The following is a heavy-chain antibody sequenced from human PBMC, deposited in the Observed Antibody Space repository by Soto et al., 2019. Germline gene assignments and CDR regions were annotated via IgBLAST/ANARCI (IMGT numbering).Heavy chain of an antibody. Sequence: GASVKVSCKASGYTFTSYYMHWVRQAPGQGLEWMGIINPSGGSTSYAQKSQGRVTMTRDTSTSTVYMELSSLRSEDTAVYYCARSSKSGSYYHHYFDYWGQGTLVTVSS. CDR1: GYTFTSYY. CDR2: INPSGGST. D-gene: IGHD1-26*01. J-gene: IGHJ4*02. CDR3: ARSSKSGSYYHHYFDY. V-gene: IGHV1-46*01.